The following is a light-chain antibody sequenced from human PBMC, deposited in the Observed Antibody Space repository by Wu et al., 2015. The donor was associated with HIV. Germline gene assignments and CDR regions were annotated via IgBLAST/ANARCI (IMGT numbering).Light chain of an antibody. V-gene: IGKV1-27*01. CDR1: QGISNF. J-gene: IGKJ1*01. CDR3: QKYNTAPWT. CDR2: LHP. Sequence: DIQMTQSPSSLSASVGDRVTITCRASQGISNFFSLVSAETKGNRTLRYRRSMLHPPLSIRGPDSRFSGSGSGTDFTLTISSLQPEDVATYYCQKYNTAPWTFGQGTKVE.